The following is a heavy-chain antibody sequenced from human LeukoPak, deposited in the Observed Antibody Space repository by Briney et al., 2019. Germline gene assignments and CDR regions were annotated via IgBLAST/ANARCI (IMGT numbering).Heavy chain of an antibody. Sequence: SETLSLTCAVYGGSFSGYYWSWIRQPPGKGLEWIGEINHSGSTNYNVSLKSRGTISLGTSKTQSSLKLSSVPAADTAVYYCARGRYCSSTSCYASGLITGWGQGTLVTVSS. D-gene: IGHD2-2*01. CDR1: GGSFSGYY. J-gene: IGHJ4*02. CDR3: ARGRYCSSTSCYASGLITG. CDR2: INHSGST. V-gene: IGHV4-34*01.